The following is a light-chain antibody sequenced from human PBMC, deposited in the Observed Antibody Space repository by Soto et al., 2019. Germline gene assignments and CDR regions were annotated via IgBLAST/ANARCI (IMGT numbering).Light chain of an antibody. V-gene: IGKV3-11*01. J-gene: IGKJ4*01. CDR2: ETS. Sequence: EIVLTQAPATLSLSPGERATLSCRASQSVGRFVAWYQQKPGQAPRLLIYETSTRSTGIPVRFSGSGSGTDFSLTISGLDPDDFALYYCQHRASWPISFGGGTKVEIK. CDR1: QSVGRF. CDR3: QHRASWPIS.